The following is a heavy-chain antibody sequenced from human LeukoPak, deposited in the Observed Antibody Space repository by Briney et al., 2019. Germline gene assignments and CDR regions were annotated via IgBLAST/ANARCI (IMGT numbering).Heavy chain of an antibody. J-gene: IGHJ4*02. V-gene: IGHV3-23*01. Sequence: GGSLRLSCAASGFTFSSYAMSWVRQAPGKGLEWVSAISGSGGSTYYADSVKGRFTISRDNSKNTLYLQMNSLRAEDTAVYYSAKGITMVRGVIDYWGQGTLVTVSS. CDR3: AKGITMVRGVIDY. D-gene: IGHD3-10*01. CDR2: ISGSGGST. CDR1: GFTFSSYA.